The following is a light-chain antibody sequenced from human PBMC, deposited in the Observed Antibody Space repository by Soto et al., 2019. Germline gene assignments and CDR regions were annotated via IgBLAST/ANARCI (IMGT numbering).Light chain of an antibody. CDR1: QNINNW. CDR3: QQFNNYPLT. CDR2: DGS. V-gene: IGKV1-5*01. J-gene: IGKJ4*01. Sequence: DIQMTQSPSTLSASVGDRVTITCRASQNINNWLAWYQQKAGKAPKLLIYDGSSLESGVPSRFSGSGSGTEFTLTISSLQPEDFATYHCQQFNNYPLTFGGGTKVDI.